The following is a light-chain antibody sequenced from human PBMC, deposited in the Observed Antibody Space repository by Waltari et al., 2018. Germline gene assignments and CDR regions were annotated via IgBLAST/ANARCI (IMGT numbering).Light chain of an antibody. CDR2: EAS. J-gene: IGKJ4*01. CDR3: QQRSNWLT. CDR1: QSVRSY. Sequence: EIVLTQSPATLSLSPGERATLSCRASQSVRSYLAWYQQKPGQAPRLLIYEASNRATCIPARFSGSGSGTDFTLTISSLEPEDFAVYYCQQRSNWLTFGGGTKVEIK. V-gene: IGKV3-11*01.